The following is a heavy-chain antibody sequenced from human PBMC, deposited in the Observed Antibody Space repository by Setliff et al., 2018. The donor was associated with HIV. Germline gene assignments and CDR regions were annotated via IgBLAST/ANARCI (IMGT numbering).Heavy chain of an antibody. CDR1: GDSINNNNYY. V-gene: IGHV4-39*01. J-gene: IGHJ1*01. CDR3: ARQSYYVTGSFYTDVFVL. CDR2: VFYTGST. D-gene: IGHD3-10*01. Sequence: SETLSLTCSVSGDSINNNNYYWGWIRQPPGKGLEWIASVFYTGSTYYRPSLKSRVTLSVELSKTHFSLELTSVTAADTAVYYCARQSYYVTGSFYTDVFVLWGQGTVVTVSS.